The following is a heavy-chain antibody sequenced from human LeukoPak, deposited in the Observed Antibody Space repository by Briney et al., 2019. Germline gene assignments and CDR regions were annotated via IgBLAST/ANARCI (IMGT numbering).Heavy chain of an antibody. CDR1: GYTFISYD. CDR2: MNPNSGNT. V-gene: IGHV1-8*03. CDR3: ARGAGYEGSYIVSFADY. J-gene: IGHJ4*02. D-gene: IGHD1-26*01. Sequence: ASVKVSCKASGYTFISYDINWVRQATGQGLEWMGWMNPNSGNTGYAQKFQGRVTITRNTSISTAYMELSSLRSEDTAVYYCARGAGYEGSYIVSFADYWGQGTLVTVSS.